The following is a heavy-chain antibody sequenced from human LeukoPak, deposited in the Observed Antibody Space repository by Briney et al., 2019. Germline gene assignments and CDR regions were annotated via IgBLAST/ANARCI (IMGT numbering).Heavy chain of an antibody. CDR3: AKDGIWDYYDSSGSYQYYFDN. CDR1: GFTFSSYG. V-gene: IGHV3-23*01. CDR2: ISGSAGRT. Sequence: GGSLRLSCAASGFTFSSYGMHWVRQAPGKGLEWVSAISGSAGRTYYADSVKGRFTISRDNSKNTLYLQMSSLRVEDTAVYFCAKDGIWDYYDSSGSYQYYFDNWGQGTLVTVSS. D-gene: IGHD3-22*01. J-gene: IGHJ4*02.